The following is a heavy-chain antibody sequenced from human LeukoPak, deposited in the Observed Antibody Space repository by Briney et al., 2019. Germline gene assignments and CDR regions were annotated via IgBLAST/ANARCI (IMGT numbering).Heavy chain of an antibody. CDR2: IKQDGSEK. CDR1: GFTFSSYW. CDR3: ARSGKCSSSWDFDY. D-gene: IGHD6-13*01. Sequence: PGGSLRLSCAASGFTFSSYWMSWVRQAPGKGLEWVANIKQDGSEKYYVDSVKGRFTISRDNAKNSLYLQMNSLRAEDTAVYYCARSGKCSSSWDFDYWGQGTLVTVSS. V-gene: IGHV3-7*01. J-gene: IGHJ4*02.